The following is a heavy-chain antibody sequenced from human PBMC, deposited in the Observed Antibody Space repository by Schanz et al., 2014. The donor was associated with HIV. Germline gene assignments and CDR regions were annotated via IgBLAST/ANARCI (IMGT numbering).Heavy chain of an antibody. Sequence: QAQLVESGGGVVQPGKSLRLSCAASGFTFSNHGMNWVRQAPGKGLEWVAVISYDGSDKYYADSVKGRFTISRDNSKNTLYLQMNSLRAEDTAVYYCAKDQGYDFWSGYYNYFGMDVWGQGTTVTVSS. J-gene: IGHJ6*02. CDR2: ISYDGSDK. D-gene: IGHD3-3*01. CDR3: AKDQGYDFWSGYYNYFGMDV. CDR1: GFTFSNHG. V-gene: IGHV3-30*18.